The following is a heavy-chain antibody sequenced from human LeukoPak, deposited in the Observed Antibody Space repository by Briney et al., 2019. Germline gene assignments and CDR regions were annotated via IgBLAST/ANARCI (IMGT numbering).Heavy chain of an antibody. CDR3: ARQDSSSSGWVY. J-gene: IGHJ4*02. V-gene: IGHV5-51*01. CDR2: IYPGDSDT. CDR1: GYTFTTYW. D-gene: IGHD6-6*01. Sequence: GESLKISCKGSGYTFTTYWIGWVRQMPGKGLECLGVIYPGDSDTRYSPSFQGQVTISADKSISTAFLQWSSLKASDTAIYYCARQDSSSSGWVYWGQGTLVTVSS.